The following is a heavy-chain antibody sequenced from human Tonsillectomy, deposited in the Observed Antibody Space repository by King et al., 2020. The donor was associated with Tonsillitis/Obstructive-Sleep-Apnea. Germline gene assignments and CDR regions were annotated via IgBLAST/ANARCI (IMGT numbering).Heavy chain of an antibody. CDR2: IYSGGST. CDR1: GLTFISNN. V-gene: IGHV3-53*01. CDR3: ARGYAFDI. Sequence: VQLVESGGGLIQPGGSLRLSCAASGLTFISNNMSWVRQAPGKGLEWVSVIYSGGSTYYADSVKGRFTISRDNSKNTVYLQMNSLRAEDTAVYYCARGYAFDIWGQGTMVTVSS. J-gene: IGHJ3*02.